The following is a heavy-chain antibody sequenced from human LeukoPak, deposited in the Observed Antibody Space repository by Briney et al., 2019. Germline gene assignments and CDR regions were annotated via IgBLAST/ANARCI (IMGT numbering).Heavy chain of an antibody. D-gene: IGHD6-13*01. CDR2: INHSGST. CDR3: ARKVSSSLFTNYYFDY. CDR1: GGSFSGYY. Sequence: SETLSLTCAVYGGSFSGYYWSWIRQPPGKGLEWIGEINHSGSTSYNPSLKSRVTISVDTSKNQFSLKLSSVTAADTAVYYCARKVSSSLFTNYYFDYWGQGTLVTVSS. J-gene: IGHJ4*02. V-gene: IGHV4-34*01.